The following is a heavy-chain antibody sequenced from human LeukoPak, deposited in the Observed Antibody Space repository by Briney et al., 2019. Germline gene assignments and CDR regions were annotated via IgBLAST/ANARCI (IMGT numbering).Heavy chain of an antibody. CDR2: ISSSSSSI. D-gene: IGHD6-25*01. CDR1: GFTLCSYS. V-gene: IGHV3-48*04. Sequence: GGSLRLSCAASGFTLCSYSMNSVRQAPGKGLERVSYISSSSSSIYYADSVKGRFTISRDNAKNSLYLQMNSLRAEDTAVYYCARDRAAGYADAFDIWGQGTMVTVSS. CDR3: ARDRAAGYADAFDI. J-gene: IGHJ3*02.